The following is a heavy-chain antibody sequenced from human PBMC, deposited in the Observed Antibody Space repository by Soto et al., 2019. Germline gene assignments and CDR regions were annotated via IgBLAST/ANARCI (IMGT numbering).Heavy chain of an antibody. CDR3: AKDLYVWWELLAFDI. Sequence: PGGSLRLSCAASGFTFSSYGMHWVRQAPGKGLEWVAVISYDGSNKYYADSVKGRFTISRDNSKNTLYLQMNSLRAEDTAVYYCAKDLYVWWELLAFDIWGQGTMVTVSS. D-gene: IGHD1-26*01. CDR2: ISYDGSNK. V-gene: IGHV3-30*18. CDR1: GFTFSSYG. J-gene: IGHJ3*02.